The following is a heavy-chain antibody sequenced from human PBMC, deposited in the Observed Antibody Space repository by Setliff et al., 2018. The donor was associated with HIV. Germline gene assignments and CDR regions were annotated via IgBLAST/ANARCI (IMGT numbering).Heavy chain of an antibody. CDR2: ISSSSGTI. Sequence: LSLSCAASGFSFSIYEMNWVRQAPGKGLEWLSYISSSSGTILYVDSVQGRFTISRDNAKNSLYLQMNSLRAEDTAVYYCARSHYDSRGYYYRGDAFDIWGLGTMVTVSS. CDR3: ARSHYDSRGYYYRGDAFDI. J-gene: IGHJ3*02. CDR1: GFSFSIYE. D-gene: IGHD3-22*01. V-gene: IGHV3-48*03.